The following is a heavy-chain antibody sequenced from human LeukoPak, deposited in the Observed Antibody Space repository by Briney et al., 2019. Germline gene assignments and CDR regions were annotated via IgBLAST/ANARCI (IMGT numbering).Heavy chain of an antibody. D-gene: IGHD6-19*01. CDR1: GDSISSYY. CDR3: ARSYSSGPFDL. Sequence: PSETLSLTCTVSGDSISSYYWNWIRQPPGKGLEWIGYIYYSGSTKYNASLKSRVTISLDTSNNQFSLKLRSVTAADTAVYYCARSYSSGPFDLWGQGTLVIASS. V-gene: IGHV4-59*01. J-gene: IGHJ4*02. CDR2: IYYSGST.